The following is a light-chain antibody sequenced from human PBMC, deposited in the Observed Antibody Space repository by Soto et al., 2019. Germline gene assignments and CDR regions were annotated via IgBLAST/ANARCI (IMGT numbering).Light chain of an antibody. CDR2: DVS. CDR1: SSDVGGYNY. CDR3: SSYTGSSHPYV. V-gene: IGLV2-14*01. Sequence: QSVLTQPASVSGSPGQSITVSCTGTSSDVGGYNYVSWYQQHPGKAPKLMIYDVSNRPSGVSNRFSGSKSGNTASLTISGLQAEDEADYYCSSYTGSSHPYVFGTGTKVTVL. J-gene: IGLJ1*01.